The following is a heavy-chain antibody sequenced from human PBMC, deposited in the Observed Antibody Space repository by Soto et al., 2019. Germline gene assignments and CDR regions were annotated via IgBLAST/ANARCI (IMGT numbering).Heavy chain of an antibody. Sequence: QVQLQESGPGLVKPSGTLSLTCAVSGGSISSSNWWSWVRQPPGKGLEWIGEIYHSGSTNYNPSLKSRVPITVDKAKDQCSRKLSAVTAADTVGYYCARDLAYYGSGSYGMAVWGQGPTVTVS. V-gene: IGHV4-4*02. D-gene: IGHD3-10*01. CDR3: ARDLAYYGSGSYGMAV. CDR1: GGSISSSNW. J-gene: IGHJ6*02. CDR2: IYHSGST.